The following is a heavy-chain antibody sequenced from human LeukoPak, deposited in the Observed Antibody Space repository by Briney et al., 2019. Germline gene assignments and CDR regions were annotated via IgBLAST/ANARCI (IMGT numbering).Heavy chain of an antibody. CDR3: ATGYY. CDR2: IRASDSHI. D-gene: IGHD1-14*01. J-gene: IGHJ4*02. CDR1: GFTFSTYS. Sequence: GGSLRLSCAASGFTFSTYSMNWVRQAPGKGLEWVSYIRASDSHISYADSVKGRFTISTDSAKNSLYLQMNSLRDEDTAVYYCATGYYWGQGTLVTVSS. V-gene: IGHV3-48*02.